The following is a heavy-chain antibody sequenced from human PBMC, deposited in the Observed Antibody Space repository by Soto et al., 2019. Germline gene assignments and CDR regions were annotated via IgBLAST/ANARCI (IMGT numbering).Heavy chain of an antibody. V-gene: IGHV3-23*01. J-gene: IGHJ3*02. Sequence: EVHLLESGGGLVQPGGSLRLSCAASGFTFSNYPMSWVRQAPGKALEWVSVISNTIGATHYYADSVKGRFTISRDNSKNTVYLQLNSLRAEDTALYFCARKGYGSGSADAFDIWGQGTMVTVSS. D-gene: IGHD6-19*01. CDR3: ARKGYGSGSADAFDI. CDR2: ISNTIGAT. CDR1: GFTFSNYP.